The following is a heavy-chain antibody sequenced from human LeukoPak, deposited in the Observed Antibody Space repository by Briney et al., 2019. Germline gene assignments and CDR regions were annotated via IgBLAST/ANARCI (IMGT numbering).Heavy chain of an antibody. CDR2: VYYSGTT. CDR1: GDSITSGGFY. D-gene: IGHD2-8*01. CDR3: ARREYAAWFDP. V-gene: IGHV4-39*01. Sequence: SETLSLTSNVSGDSITSGGFYGAWIRQSPGKGLEWIGNVYYSGTTQYNPSLKGRVTISMDMSKNQFSLNLNSVSVTDTAIYYCARREYAAWFDPWGQGTLVTVSS. J-gene: IGHJ5*02.